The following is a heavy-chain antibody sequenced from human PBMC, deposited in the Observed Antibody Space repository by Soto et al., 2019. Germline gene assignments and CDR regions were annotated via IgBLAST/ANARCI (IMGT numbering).Heavy chain of an antibody. D-gene: IGHD2-15*01. V-gene: IGHV1-69*06. Sequence: ASVKVSCKASGGTFSSYAISWVRQAPGQGLEWMGGIIPIFGTANYAQKFQGRVTITADKSTSTAYMELSSLRSEDTAVYYCARAMVVAAILYYYGMDVWGQGTTVTVSS. CDR2: IIPIFGTA. CDR1: GGTFSSYA. J-gene: IGHJ6*02. CDR3: ARAMVVAAILYYYGMDV.